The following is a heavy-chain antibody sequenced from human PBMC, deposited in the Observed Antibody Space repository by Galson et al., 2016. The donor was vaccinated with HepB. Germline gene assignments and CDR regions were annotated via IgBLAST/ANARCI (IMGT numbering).Heavy chain of an antibody. Sequence: CAISGDSVSTKSAAWNWIRQSPSRGLEWLGRTYYRSKWYNEYAVSVQSRITINPDTSKNQFSLQLNSVTLEDTAVYYCARGVAPWALGSLGFHMDVWGKGTTVTVSS. V-gene: IGHV6-1*01. J-gene: IGHJ6*04. D-gene: IGHD1-26*01. CDR1: GDSVSTKSAA. CDR3: ARGVAPWALGSLGFHMDV. CDR2: TYYRSKWYN.